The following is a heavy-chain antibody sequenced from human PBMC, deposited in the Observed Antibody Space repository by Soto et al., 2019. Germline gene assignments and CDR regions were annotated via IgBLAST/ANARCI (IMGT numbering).Heavy chain of an antibody. D-gene: IGHD1-26*01. Sequence: GASVKVSCKASGYTFTTYYLHWVRRAPGQGLEWMGGIIPSFGTANYAQKFQGRVTITADKSTSTAYMELSSLRSEDTAVYFCAKEGQRGSYFPDWGQGTQVTVSS. CDR3: AKEGQRGSYFPD. J-gene: IGHJ4*02. V-gene: IGHV1-69*06. CDR1: GYTFTTYY. CDR2: IIPSFGTA.